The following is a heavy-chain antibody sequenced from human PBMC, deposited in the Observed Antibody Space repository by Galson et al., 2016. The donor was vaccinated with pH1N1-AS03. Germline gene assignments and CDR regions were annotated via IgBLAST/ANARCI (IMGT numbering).Heavy chain of an antibody. CDR1: GYTFTNFG. D-gene: IGHD4-23*01. J-gene: IGHJ4*02. Sequence: SVKVSCKASGYTFTNFGINWVRQAPGQGLEWLGWISAYSGNTDYSQTLQGRVSMTTDPSTSTAYMEPTGLTSADTAIYYCARDLRSDFGNSFVAGVQFARYWGQGTLVIVSS. CDR2: ISAYSGNT. V-gene: IGHV1-18*01. CDR3: ARDLRSDFGNSFVAGVQFARY.